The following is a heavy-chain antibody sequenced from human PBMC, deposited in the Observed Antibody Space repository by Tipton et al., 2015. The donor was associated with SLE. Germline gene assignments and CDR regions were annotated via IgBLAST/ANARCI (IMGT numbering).Heavy chain of an antibody. V-gene: IGHV4-39*07. CDR2: IFYSGST. J-gene: IGHJ5*02. Sequence: LRLSCTVYGGSISNSCYYWGWIRQPPGKGLESIGNIFYSGSTYYNPSLKRRVTITLDMSKNQLSLKLTSVTAADTAVYYCAREHYYDSSGYYPWDQGTLVTVSS. D-gene: IGHD3-22*01. CDR3: AREHYYDSSGYYP. CDR1: GGSISNSCYY.